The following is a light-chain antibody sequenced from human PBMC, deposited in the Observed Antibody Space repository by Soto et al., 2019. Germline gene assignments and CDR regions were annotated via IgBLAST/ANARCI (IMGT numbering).Light chain of an antibody. CDR3: QRYNCHPST. V-gene: IGKV1-5*01. CDR1: QSISSW. CDR2: DAS. Sequence: DFQITQSPLKLPAPLRARVTITCRASQSISSWLAWYQQKPGKPPKLLIYDASSSESGVPSRFSGSGSATEFTLTITILQPDDLATYCRQRYNCHPSTFGQGTKLDIK. J-gene: IGKJ1*01.